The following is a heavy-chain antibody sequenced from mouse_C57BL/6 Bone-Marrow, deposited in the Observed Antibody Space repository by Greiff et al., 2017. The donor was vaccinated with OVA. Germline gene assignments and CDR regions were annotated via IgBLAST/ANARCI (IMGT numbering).Heavy chain of an antibody. CDR1: GYTFTDYY. D-gene: IGHD4-1*01. CDR3: ARGTETGTWYFDY. J-gene: IGHJ2*01. Sequence: QVQLKESGPELVKPGASVKISCKASGYTFTDYYINWVKQRPGQGLEWIGWIFPGSGSTYYNEKFKGKATLTVDKSSSTAYMLLRSLTSEDSAVYFCARGTETGTWYFDYWGQGTTLTVSS. CDR2: IFPGSGST. V-gene: IGHV1-75*01.